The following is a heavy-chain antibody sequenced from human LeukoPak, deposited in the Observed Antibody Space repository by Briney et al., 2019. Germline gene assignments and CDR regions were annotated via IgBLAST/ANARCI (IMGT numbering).Heavy chain of an antibody. CDR1: GGPFSSYA. D-gene: IGHD6-13*01. J-gene: IGHJ5*02. V-gene: IGHV1-69*13. Sequence: GASVKVSCKASGGPFSSYAISWVRQAPGQGLEWMGGIIPIFGTANYAQKFQGRVTITADESTSTAYMELSSLRSEDTAVYYCARGVRGGAAAGISMLDPWGQGTLVTVSS. CDR3: ARGVRGGAAAGISMLDP. CDR2: IIPIFGTA.